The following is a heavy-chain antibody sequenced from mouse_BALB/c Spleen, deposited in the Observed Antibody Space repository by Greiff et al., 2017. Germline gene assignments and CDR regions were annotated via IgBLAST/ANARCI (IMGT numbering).Heavy chain of an antibody. CDR2: ISSVSSII. Sequence: EVMLVESGGGLVQPGGSRKLSCAASGFSFSSFGMHWVRQAPEKGLEWVAYISSVSSIIYYADTVKVGCTISRDNLKNTLFLQMTSLRSEDSAMYFCARLSVGVHVNCLDYWGQGTSLTVSS. V-gene: IGHV5-17*02. D-gene: IGHD4-1*01. CDR1: GFSFSSFG. CDR3: ARLSVGVHVNCLDY. J-gene: IGHJ2*02.